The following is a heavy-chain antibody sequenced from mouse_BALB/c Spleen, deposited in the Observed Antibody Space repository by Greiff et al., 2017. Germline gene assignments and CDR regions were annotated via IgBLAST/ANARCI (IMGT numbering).Heavy chain of an antibody. J-gene: IGHJ4*01. CDR3: ARAYYGNFPFYAMDY. Sequence: EVNVVESGGGLVKPGGSLKLSCAASGFTFSSYAMSWVRQTPEKRLEWVASISSGGSTYYPDSVKGRFTISRDNARNILYLQMSSLRSEDTAMYYCARAYYGNFPFYAMDYWGQGTSVTVSS. CDR1: GFTFSSYA. D-gene: IGHD2-10*01. CDR2: ISSGGST. V-gene: IGHV5-6-5*01.